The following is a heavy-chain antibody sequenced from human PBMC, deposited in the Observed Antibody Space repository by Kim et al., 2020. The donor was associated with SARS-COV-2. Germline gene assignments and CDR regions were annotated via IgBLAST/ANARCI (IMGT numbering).Heavy chain of an antibody. D-gene: IGHD1-1*01. CDR3: ARDSLSMYNWNEAFHYYYGMDV. V-gene: IGHV3-66*02. Sequence: GGSLRLSCAASGFTVSSNYMSWVRQAPGKGLEWVPVIYSGGSTYYADSVKGRFTISRDNSKNTLYLQMNSLRAEDTAVYYCARDSLSMYNWNEAFHYYYGMDVWGQGTTVTVSS. J-gene: IGHJ6*02. CDR2: IYSGGST. CDR1: GFTVSSNY.